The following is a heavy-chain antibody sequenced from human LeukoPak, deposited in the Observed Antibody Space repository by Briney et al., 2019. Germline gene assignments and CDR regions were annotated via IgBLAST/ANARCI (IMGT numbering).Heavy chain of an antibody. CDR3: ARATKNPNYYGSGLGYRPLGY. D-gene: IGHD3-10*01. CDR1: GYTFTSYD. J-gene: IGHJ4*02. Sequence: ASVKVSYKASGYTFTSYDINWVRQATGQGLEWMGWMNPNSGNTGYAQKFQGRVTMTRNTSISTAYMELSSLRSEDTAVHYCARATKNPNYYGSGLGYRPLGYWGQGTLVTVS. V-gene: IGHV1-8*01. CDR2: MNPNSGNT.